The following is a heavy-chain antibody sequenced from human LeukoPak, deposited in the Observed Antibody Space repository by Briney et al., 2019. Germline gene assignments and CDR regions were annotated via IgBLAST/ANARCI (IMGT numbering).Heavy chain of an antibody. Sequence: ASVKVSCKASGYTFTGYYMHWVRQAPGQGLEWMGWINPNSGGTNYAQKFQGRVAMTRDTSISTAYMELSGLRSDDTAVYYCARVALYSNGWSPKDYWGQGTLVTVSS. CDR3: ARVALYSNGWSPKDY. V-gene: IGHV1-2*02. J-gene: IGHJ4*02. D-gene: IGHD6-19*01. CDR1: GYTFTGYY. CDR2: INPNSGGT.